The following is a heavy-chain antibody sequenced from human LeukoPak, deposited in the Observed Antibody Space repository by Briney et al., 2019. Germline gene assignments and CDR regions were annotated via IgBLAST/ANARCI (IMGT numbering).Heavy chain of an antibody. CDR2: VNVYNGNT. Sequence: ASVKVSCKASGYTLTNYGISWVRQAPGQGLEWMGWVNVYNGNTNYAQRFQGRVTMTTDTSTSTAYMELRSLRSDDTAVYYCARDNEYCTGGSCYSNWGQGTLVTVSS. CDR1: GYTLTNYG. J-gene: IGHJ4*02. V-gene: IGHV1-18*01. D-gene: IGHD2-15*01. CDR3: ARDNEYCTGGSCYSN.